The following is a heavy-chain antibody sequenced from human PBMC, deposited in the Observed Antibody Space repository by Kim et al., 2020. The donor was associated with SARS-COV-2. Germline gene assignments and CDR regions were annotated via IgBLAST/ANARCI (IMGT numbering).Heavy chain of an antibody. D-gene: IGHD5-12*01. CDR2: T. J-gene: IGHJ6*03. CDR3: ARCRRGYEYMGV. V-gene: IGHV3-49*02. Sequence: TEYSPSVKGGFSVSRDDSNSIAYMQLNSLKSEDTAVYYCARCRRGYEYMGVWGEGTTVVVSS.